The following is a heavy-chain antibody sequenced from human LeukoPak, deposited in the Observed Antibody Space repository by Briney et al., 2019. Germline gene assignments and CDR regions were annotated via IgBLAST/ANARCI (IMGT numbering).Heavy chain of an antibody. CDR3: ALGYCTNGVCSAGYFDY. CDR2: IYHSGST. CDR1: GYSISSGYY. V-gene: IGHV4-38-2*01. D-gene: IGHD2-8*01. J-gene: IGHJ4*02. Sequence: PSETLSLTCAVSGYSISSGYYWGWIRQLPGKGLEWIGSIYHSGSTYYNPSLKSRVTISVDTSKNQFSLKLSSVTAADTAVYYCALGYCTNGVCSAGYFDYWGQGTLVTVSS.